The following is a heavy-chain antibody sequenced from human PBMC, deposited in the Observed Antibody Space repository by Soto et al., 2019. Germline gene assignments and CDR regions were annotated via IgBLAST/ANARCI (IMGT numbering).Heavy chain of an antibody. CDR2: IYYSGST. CDR1: GGSISSSSYY. CDR3: ARDLDYHI. Sequence: SETLSLTCTVSGGSISSSSYYWGWIRQPPGKGLEWIGSIYYSGSTYYNPSLKSRVTISVDTSKNQFSLKLSSVTAADTAVYYCARDLDYHIWGQGTMVTVSS. D-gene: IGHD3-16*01. J-gene: IGHJ3*02. V-gene: IGHV4-39*07.